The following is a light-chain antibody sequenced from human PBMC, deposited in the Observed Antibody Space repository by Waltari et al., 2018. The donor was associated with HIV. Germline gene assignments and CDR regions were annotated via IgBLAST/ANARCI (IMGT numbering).Light chain of an antibody. V-gene: IGKV1-39*01. CDR3: QQSFSLPFS. Sequence: DIQMTPSPSSLSTSIGDRVIITCRASQTISGYLNWYQVQPGKAPKLLIYAASNLQSGIPSIFSGSGSGTDFTITSSSLQPEDFATYYCQQSFSLPFSFGPGTKLEIK. CDR2: AAS. CDR1: QTISGY. J-gene: IGKJ2*03.